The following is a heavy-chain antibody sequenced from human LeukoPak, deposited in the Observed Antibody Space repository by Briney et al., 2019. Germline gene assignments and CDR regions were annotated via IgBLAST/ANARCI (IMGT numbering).Heavy chain of an antibody. J-gene: IGHJ4*02. CDR1: GDSVTATTSA. V-gene: IGHV6-1*01. CDR2: TYYRSKWYS. CDR3: ATGYQLPY. D-gene: IGHD3-9*01. Sequence: SQTLSLTCAISGDSVTATTSAWNWIRHSPSRGLEWLGRTYYRSKWYSDYAVSVQSRIIISADPSKNQFFLQLKSVTPEDTAVYYCATGYQLPYWGQGTRVTVSS.